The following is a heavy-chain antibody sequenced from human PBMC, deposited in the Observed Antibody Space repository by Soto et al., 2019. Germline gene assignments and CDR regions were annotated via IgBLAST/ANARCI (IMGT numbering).Heavy chain of an antibody. CDR2: ISGGGGGT. J-gene: IGHJ1*01. V-gene: IGHV3-23*01. Sequence: EIQLLESGGDLIQPGGSLRLSCAASGFTFSNYAMTWVRQAPGKGLEWVSGISGGGGGTYYADSVKGRFTISRDNSNDTLYLEMNSLRGEDTAVYHCARLLSSGWFYPIQQWGQGTLVTVSS. CDR3: ARLLSSGWFYPIQQ. CDR1: GFTFSNYA. D-gene: IGHD6-19*01.